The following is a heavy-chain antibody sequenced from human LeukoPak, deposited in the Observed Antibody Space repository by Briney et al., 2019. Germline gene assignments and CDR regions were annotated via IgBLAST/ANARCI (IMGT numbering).Heavy chain of an antibody. V-gene: IGHV3-30*03. D-gene: IGHD6-13*01. J-gene: IGHJ4*01. CDR1: GFTFSSYW. CDR2: ISYDGSNK. CDR3: AREPTYSSSWYTSCDY. Sequence: PGGSLRLSCAAAGFTFSSYWMSWVRQAPGKGLEWVAVISYDGSNKYYADSVKGRFTISRDNSKNTLYLQMNSLRAEDTAMYYCAREPTYSSSWYTSCDYWGHGTLVTVSS.